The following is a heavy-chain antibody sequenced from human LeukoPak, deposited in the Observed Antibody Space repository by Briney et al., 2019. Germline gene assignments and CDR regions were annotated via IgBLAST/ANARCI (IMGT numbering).Heavy chain of an antibody. CDR2: INSDGRTT. CDR1: GFTFSNHW. CDR3: AKDQSHYYDSSGYYPSYFDY. J-gene: IGHJ4*02. V-gene: IGHV3-74*01. Sequence: GGSLRLSCAASGFTFSNHWMHWVRQAPGKGLVWVSHINSDGRTTSYADSVKGRFTISRDNSKNTLYLQMNSLRAEDTAVYYCAKDQSHYYDSSGYYPSYFDYWGQGTLVTVSS. D-gene: IGHD3-22*01.